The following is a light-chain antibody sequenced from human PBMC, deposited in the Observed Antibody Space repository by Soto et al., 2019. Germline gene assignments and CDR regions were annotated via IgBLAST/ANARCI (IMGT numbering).Light chain of an antibody. CDR3: QQYGSSPYT. CDR2: GAS. CDR1: QSVSSSY. Sequence: EIGLTQSPGTLSLSTGERATLSCRASQSVSSSYLAWYQQKPGQAPRLLIYGASSRATGIPDRFSGSGSGTDFTLTISRLEPEDFAVYYCQQYGSSPYTFGLGTRLEIK. V-gene: IGKV3-20*01. J-gene: IGKJ5*01.